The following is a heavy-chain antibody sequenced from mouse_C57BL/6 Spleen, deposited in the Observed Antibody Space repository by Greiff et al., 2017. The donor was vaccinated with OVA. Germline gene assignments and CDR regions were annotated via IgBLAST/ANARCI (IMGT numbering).Heavy chain of an antibody. J-gene: IGHJ2*01. V-gene: IGHV5-12*01. D-gene: IGHD2-3*01. CDR1: GFTFSDYY. Sequence: EVKLMESGGGLVQPGGSLKLSCAASGFTFSDYYMYWVRQTPEKRLEWVAYISNGGGSTYYPDTVKGRFTISRDNAKNTLYLQMSRLKSEDTAMYYCARSLYDGYYGFDYWGQGTTLTVSS. CDR2: ISNGGGST. CDR3: ARSLYDGYYGFDY.